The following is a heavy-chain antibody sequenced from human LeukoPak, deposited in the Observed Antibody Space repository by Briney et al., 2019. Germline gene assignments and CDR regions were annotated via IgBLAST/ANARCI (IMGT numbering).Heavy chain of an antibody. J-gene: IGHJ4*02. CDR1: GFTFSSYW. CDR2: IKQDGSEK. V-gene: IGHV3-7*01. Sequence: PGGSLRLSCAASGFTFSSYWMSWVRQAPGKGLEWVANIKQDGSEKYYVDSVKGRFTISRDNAKNSLYLQMNSLRAEDTAVYYCARDATYDFWSGYPDYWGQGTLVTVSS. D-gene: IGHD3-3*01. CDR3: ARDATYDFWSGYPDY.